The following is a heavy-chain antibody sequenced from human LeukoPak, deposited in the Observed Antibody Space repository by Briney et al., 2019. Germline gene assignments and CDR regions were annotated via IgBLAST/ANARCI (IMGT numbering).Heavy chain of an antibody. CDR2: IRSKASSYAT. J-gene: IGHJ6*02. Sequence: GGSLKLSCAASGFTFSGSAMHWVRQASGKGLEWVGRIRSKASSYATAYAASVKGRFTISRDDSKDTAYLQMNSLKTEDTAVYYCTRDVRSGGYSSLGASYYYYGMDVWGQGTTVTVSS. D-gene: IGHD5-18*01. CDR3: TRDVRSGGYSSLGASYYYYGMDV. CDR1: GFTFSGSA. V-gene: IGHV3-73*01.